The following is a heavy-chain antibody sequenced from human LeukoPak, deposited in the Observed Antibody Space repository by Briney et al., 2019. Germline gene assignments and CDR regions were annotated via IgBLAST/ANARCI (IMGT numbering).Heavy chain of an antibody. CDR2: INPNSGGT. CDR1: GYTFTGYY. V-gene: IGHV1-2*02. Sequence: GASVKVSCKASGYTFTGYYMHCVRQAPGQGLEWMGWINPNSGGTNYAQKFQGRVTMTRDTSISTAYMELSRLRSDDTAVYYCARGEPIYDSSGYYSAVIDYWGQGTLVTVSS. D-gene: IGHD3-22*01. J-gene: IGHJ4*02. CDR3: ARGEPIYDSSGYYSAVIDY.